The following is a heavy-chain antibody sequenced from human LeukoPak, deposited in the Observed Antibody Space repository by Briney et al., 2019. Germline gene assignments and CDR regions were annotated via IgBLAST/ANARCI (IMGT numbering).Heavy chain of an antibody. CDR3: AKDRRLRFLEWSSIGYFQH. D-gene: IGHD3-3*01. Sequence: SVKVSCKASGGTFSSYAISWVRQAPGQGLEWMGGIIPIFGTANYAQKFQGRVTITADESTSTAYMELSSLRSEDTAVYYCAKDRRLRFLEWSSIGYFQHWGQGTLVAVSS. V-gene: IGHV1-69*13. CDR2: IIPIFGTA. CDR1: GGTFSSYA. J-gene: IGHJ1*01.